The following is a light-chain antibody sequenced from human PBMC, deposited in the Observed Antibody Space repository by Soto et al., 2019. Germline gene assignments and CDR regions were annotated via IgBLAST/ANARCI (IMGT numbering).Light chain of an antibody. CDR2: YDD. CDR3: ATWYDSLNGQV. CDR1: RSNIGNNA. Sequence: QSVLTQPPSVSGAPRQRVTISCSGSRSNIGNNAVNWYQQFPGRAPKLLIYYDDLLPSGVSDRFSGSKSGTSASLAISGLQSEDEADYYCATWYDSLNGQVFGGGTKLTVL. V-gene: IGLV1-36*01. J-gene: IGLJ2*01.